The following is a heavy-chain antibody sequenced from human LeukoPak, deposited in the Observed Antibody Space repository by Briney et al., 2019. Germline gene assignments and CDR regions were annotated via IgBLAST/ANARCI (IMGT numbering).Heavy chain of an antibody. CDR2: IYYSGST. V-gene: IGHV4-59*01. CDR1: GGSISSYY. D-gene: IGHD3-22*01. Sequence: SETLSLTCTVSGGSISSYYWSWIRQPPGKGLEWIGYIYYSGSTNYNPSLKSRVTISVDTSKNQFSLKLSSVTAADTAVYYCARVDYDSSCVHWGQGTLVTVSS. CDR3: ARVDYDSSCVH. J-gene: IGHJ4*02.